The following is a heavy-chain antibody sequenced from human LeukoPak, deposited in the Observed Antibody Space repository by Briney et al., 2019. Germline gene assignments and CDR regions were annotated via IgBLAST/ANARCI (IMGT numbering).Heavy chain of an antibody. D-gene: IGHD4-11*01. J-gene: IGHJ5*02. V-gene: IGHV4-4*02. CDR3: ARAERLQYREFDP. Sequence: PSETLSLTSAVSGGSISSSNWWSWVRQPPGKGLEWIGEIYHSGSTNYNPSLKSRVTISVDKSKNQFSLKLSSVTAADTAVYYCARAERLQYREFDPWGQGTQVTVSS. CDR1: GGSISSSNW. CDR2: IYHSGST.